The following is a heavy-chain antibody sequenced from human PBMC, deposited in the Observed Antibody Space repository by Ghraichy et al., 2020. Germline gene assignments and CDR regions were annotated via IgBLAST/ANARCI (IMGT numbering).Heavy chain of an antibody. V-gene: IGHV3-23*01. J-gene: IGHJ4*02. D-gene: IGHD3-10*01. CDR3: AKDRSGVSARYYYGSGFDY. CDR2: ISGSGGST. Sequence: SCAASGFTFSSYAMSWVRQAPGKGLEWVSAISGSGGSTYYADSVKGRFTISRDNSKNTLYLQMNSLRAEDTAVYYCAKDRSGVSARYYYGSGFDYWGQGTLVTVSS. CDR1: GFTFSSYA.